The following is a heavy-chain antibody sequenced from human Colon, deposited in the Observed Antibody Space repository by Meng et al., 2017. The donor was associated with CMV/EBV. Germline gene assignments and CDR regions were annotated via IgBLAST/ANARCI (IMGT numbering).Heavy chain of an antibody. V-gene: IGHV3-21*04. Sequence: GESLKISCAASGFPFSLFIMNWVRQAPGKGLEWVSSISPSGEFTYCGDSVKGRFTVSRDNTKNLLYLEMNSLTADDTAVYFCARDFKVGRPWGQGTLVTVSS. J-gene: IGHJ5*02. D-gene: IGHD1-26*01. CDR1: GFPFSLFI. CDR2: ISPSGEFT. CDR3: ARDFKVGRP.